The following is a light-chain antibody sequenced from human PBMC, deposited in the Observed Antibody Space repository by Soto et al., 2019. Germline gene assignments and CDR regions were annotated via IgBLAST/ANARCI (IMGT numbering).Light chain of an antibody. Sequence: QSALTQPRSVSGPPGQSVTISCTGTKNDIGVYDFVSWYQHHPGKAPRLIIYEVVQRPSGVPDRFSGSKSGNTASLTVSGLQAADEADYFCKSYAGSNTYVFGSGTKVTVL. V-gene: IGLV2-8*01. J-gene: IGLJ1*01. CDR3: KSYAGSNTYV. CDR2: EVV. CDR1: KNDIGVYDF.